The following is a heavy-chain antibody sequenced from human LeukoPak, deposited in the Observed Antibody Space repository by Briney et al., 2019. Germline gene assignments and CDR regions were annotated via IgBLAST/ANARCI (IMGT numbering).Heavy chain of an antibody. V-gene: IGHV3-7*01. CDR1: GFTFSSYW. CDR3: ARRRLASSSGWHEPDY. J-gene: IGHJ4*02. D-gene: IGHD6-19*01. Sequence: GGSLRLSCAASGFTFSSYWMSWVRQAPGKGLEWVANIKQDGSEKYYVDSVKGRFTISRDNAKNTLYLQMNSLRAEDTAVYYCARRRLASSSGWHEPDYWGQGTLVTVSS. CDR2: IKQDGSEK.